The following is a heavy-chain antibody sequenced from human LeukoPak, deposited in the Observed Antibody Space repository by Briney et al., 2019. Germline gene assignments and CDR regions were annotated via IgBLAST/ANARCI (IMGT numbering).Heavy chain of an antibody. CDR1: GFTFDDYA. CDR2: ISWDSGSI. J-gene: IGHJ4*02. Sequence: GGSLRLSCAASGFTFDDYAMHWVRQAPGKGLEGVSGISWDSGSIGYADSVEGRFTISRDNAKNSLYLQMNSLRAEDTALYYCAKGLKVYYYDSPLGYWGQGTLVTVSS. CDR3: AKGLKVYYYDSPLGY. V-gene: IGHV3-9*01. D-gene: IGHD3-22*01.